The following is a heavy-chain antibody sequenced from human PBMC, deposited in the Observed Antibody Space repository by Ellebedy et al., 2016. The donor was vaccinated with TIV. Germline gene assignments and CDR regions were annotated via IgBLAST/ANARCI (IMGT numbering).Heavy chain of an antibody. CDR2: INPSGGST. CDR1: GYTFTSYS. CDR3: ARDRGYCSGGSCYYYYGMDV. V-gene: IGHV1-46*04. D-gene: IGHD2-15*01. J-gene: IGHJ6*02. Sequence: ASVKVSCKPSGYTFTSYSMHWVRQPPGQGLEWMGIINPSGGSTSYAQKLQGRVTMTRDTSTSTVYMELSSLRSGDTAVYYCARDRGYCSGGSCYYYYGMDVWGQGTTVTVSS.